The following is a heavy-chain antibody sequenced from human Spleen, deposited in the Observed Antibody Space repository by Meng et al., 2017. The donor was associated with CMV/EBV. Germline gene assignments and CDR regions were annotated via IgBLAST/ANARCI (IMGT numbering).Heavy chain of an antibody. V-gene: IGHV3-33*06. CDR3: AKAYGGSYSYFDY. Sequence: CGASGFTFSRDGMQWVGQAPGKGLEWVAVIWYDGSNKDYADSVKGRLTISRDNSKNTLYLQMNSLRAEDTAVYYCAKAYGGSYSYFDYWGQGTLVTVSS. J-gene: IGHJ4*02. CDR1: GFTFSRDG. CDR2: IWYDGSNK. D-gene: IGHD1-26*01.